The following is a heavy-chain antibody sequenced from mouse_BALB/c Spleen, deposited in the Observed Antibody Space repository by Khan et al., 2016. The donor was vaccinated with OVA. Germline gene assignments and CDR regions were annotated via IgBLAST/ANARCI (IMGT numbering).Heavy chain of an antibody. CDR2: ISSGGSYT. Sequence: EVELVESGGDLVKPGGSLKLSCAASGFTFSSYGMSWVRQTPDKRLEWVATISSGGSYTYYPDSVKGRFTISRDNAQNTLYLQMSRLKGEDTAMYDCARHDSTASFAYWGQGTLVTVSA. J-gene: IGHJ3*01. CDR1: GFTFSSYG. V-gene: IGHV5-6*01. D-gene: IGHD1-1*01. CDR3: ARHDSTASFAY.